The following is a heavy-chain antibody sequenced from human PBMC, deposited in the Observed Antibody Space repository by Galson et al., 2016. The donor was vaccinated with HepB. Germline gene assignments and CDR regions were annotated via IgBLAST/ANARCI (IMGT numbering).Heavy chain of an antibody. V-gene: IGHV1-18*01. Sequence: SVKVSCKASGYTFTSYGISWVRQAPGQGLEWMGWISAYDGDTNCAQNLQGRVTMTTDTSTTTAYMELRSLRSDDTDMYYCAGEWYCSAGSCYDAFDNWGQGTMVTGSS. CDR3: AGEWYCSAGSCYDAFDN. D-gene: IGHD2-15*01. CDR1: GYTFTSYG. J-gene: IGHJ3*02. CDR2: ISAYDGDT.